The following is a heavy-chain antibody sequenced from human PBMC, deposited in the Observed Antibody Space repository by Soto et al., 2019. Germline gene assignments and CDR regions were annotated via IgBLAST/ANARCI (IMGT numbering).Heavy chain of an antibody. J-gene: IGHJ4*02. Sequence: GSLRLSCAASGFTFSSYVMHWVRQAPGKGLEWVALILYDGSNKYYADSVRGRFTISRDNSKNTLYLQMNSLRAEDTAVYYCARLTEYYFDSWGQGTLVTVSS. V-gene: IGHV3-30-3*01. CDR1: GFTFSSYV. CDR2: ILYDGSNK. CDR3: ARLTEYYFDS.